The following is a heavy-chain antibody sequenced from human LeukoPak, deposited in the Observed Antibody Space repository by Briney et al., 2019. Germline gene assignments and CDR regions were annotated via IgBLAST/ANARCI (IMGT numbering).Heavy chain of an antibody. D-gene: IGHD3-10*01. Sequence: SETLSLTCTVSGGSISSYYWSWIRQPPGKGLEWIGYIYYSGSTDYNPSLKSRVTISVDTSKNQFSLKLSSVTAADTAVYCCTRHAYYYGSGSYPIFDYWGQGTLVTVSS. CDR3: TRHAYYYGSGSYPIFDY. CDR1: GGSISSYY. CDR2: IYYSGST. J-gene: IGHJ4*02. V-gene: IGHV4-59*08.